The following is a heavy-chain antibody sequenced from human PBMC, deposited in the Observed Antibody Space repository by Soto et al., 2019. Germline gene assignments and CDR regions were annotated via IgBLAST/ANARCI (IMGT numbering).Heavy chain of an antibody. CDR3: ARSDGHTFNWLDA. CDR1: GYTFTKYD. CDR2: MNPTSGNT. V-gene: IGHV1-8*01. Sequence: QVQLVQSGAEVKTPGASVKVSCKASGYTFTKYDMNWVRQAPGQGLEWMGWMNPTSGNTGYAQKFQGSLNMTWDTAIGIAHMELSSLRNEDTAVYYCARSDGHTFNWLDAWGQGTLVTVSA. J-gene: IGHJ5*02. D-gene: IGHD2-21*01.